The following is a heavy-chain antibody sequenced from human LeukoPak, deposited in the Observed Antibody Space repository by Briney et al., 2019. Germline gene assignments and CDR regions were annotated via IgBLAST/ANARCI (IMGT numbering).Heavy chain of an antibody. CDR1: GGSFSGYY. V-gene: IGHV4-34*01. J-gene: IGHJ4*02. D-gene: IGHD6-19*01. CDR3: ARSQWLATPDYVDY. Sequence: SETLSLTCGVYGGSFSGYYLSWIRQPPGKGLEWIGEIHPSGGPNYNPSLKSRVTISVDTSKNQFSLTMSSLTAADTAVYYCARSQWLATPDYVDYWGQGTLVTVSS. CDR2: IHPSGGP.